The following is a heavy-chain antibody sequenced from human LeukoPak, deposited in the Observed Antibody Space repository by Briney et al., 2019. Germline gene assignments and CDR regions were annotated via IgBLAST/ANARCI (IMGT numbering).Heavy chain of an antibody. V-gene: IGHV1-69*04. D-gene: IGHD2-2*01. Sequence: ASVKVSCKASGGTFSSYTISWVRQAPGQGLEWMGRIIPILGIANYAQKFQGRVTITADKSTSTAYMELSSLRSEDTAVYYCARDGSIVVVPAAVVPSYGMDVWGQGTTVTVSS. CDR3: ARDGSIVVVPAAVVPSYGMDV. CDR2: IIPILGIA. CDR1: GGTFSSYT. J-gene: IGHJ6*02.